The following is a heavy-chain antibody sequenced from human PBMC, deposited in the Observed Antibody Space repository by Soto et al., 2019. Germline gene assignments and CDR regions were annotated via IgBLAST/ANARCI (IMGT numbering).Heavy chain of an antibody. D-gene: IGHD2-2*02. J-gene: IGHJ5*02. CDR3: ARIIVVPAAIDWFDP. CDR1: GFSLSNARMG. Sequence: SGPALVNPTETLTLTCTVSGFSLSNARMGVSWIRQPPGKALEWLAHIFSNDEKSYSTSLKSRLTISKDTSKSQVVLTVTNMDPVDTATYYCARIIVVPAAIDWFDPWGQGTLVTVSS. V-gene: IGHV2-26*01. CDR2: IFSNDEK.